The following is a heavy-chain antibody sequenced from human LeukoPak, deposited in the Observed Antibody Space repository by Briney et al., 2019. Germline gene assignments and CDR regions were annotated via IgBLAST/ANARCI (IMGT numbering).Heavy chain of an antibody. CDR3: ARDRDVYSSRWNRNFAY. Sequence: GRALSLSGVSTGFTFSNYGMHGVRQAPGTGLEGMAIIWYDGSNKYYADSGKGRFTISRDNSKNTLYLQMNSLRAEDTAVYYCARDRDVYSSRWNRNFAYWGQGTLVTVSA. D-gene: IGHD6-13*01. CDR2: IWYDGSNK. J-gene: IGHJ4*02. CDR1: GFTFSNYG. V-gene: IGHV3-33*01.